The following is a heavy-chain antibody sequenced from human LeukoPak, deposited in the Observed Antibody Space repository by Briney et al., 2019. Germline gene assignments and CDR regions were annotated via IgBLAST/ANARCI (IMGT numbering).Heavy chain of an antibody. Sequence: GGSLRLSCAASGFTFSSYSMNWVRQAPGKGLEWVSSISSSSSYIYYADSVKGRFTISRDNAKNPLYLQMNSLRAEDTAVYYCARSGAVVPYFDYWGQGTLVTVSS. CDR1: GFTFSSYS. CDR2: ISSSSSYI. V-gene: IGHV3-21*01. J-gene: IGHJ4*02. CDR3: ARSGAVVPYFDY. D-gene: IGHD3-10*01.